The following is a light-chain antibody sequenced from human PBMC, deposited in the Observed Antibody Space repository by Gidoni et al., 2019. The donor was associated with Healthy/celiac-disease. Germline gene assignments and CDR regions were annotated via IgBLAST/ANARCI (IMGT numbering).Light chain of an antibody. CDR2: KAS. J-gene: IGKJ2*04. CDR1: QSISSW. Sequence: DIQMPQSPSTMSPSVGDRVTITCRASQSISSWLAWYQQKPGKAPKLLIYKASSLESGVPSRFSGSVSGTEFTLTISSLQPDDFATYYCQQYNSYPMCSFXQXTKLEIK. CDR3: QQYNSYPMCS. V-gene: IGKV1-5*03.